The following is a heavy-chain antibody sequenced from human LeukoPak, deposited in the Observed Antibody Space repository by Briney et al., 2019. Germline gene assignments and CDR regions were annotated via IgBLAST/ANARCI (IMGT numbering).Heavy chain of an antibody. CDR1: GGSISSYY. D-gene: IGHD3-22*01. V-gene: IGHV4-59*12. CDR2: VYYSGST. J-gene: IGHJ4*02. CDR3: ARDNIHHYYYSSDYWRD. Sequence: PSETLSLTCTVSGGSISSYYWSWIRQPPGKGLEWIGYVYYSGSTYYNPSLKSRVTISVDTSKNQFSLKLSSVTAADTAVYYCARDNIHHYYYSSDYWRDWGQGTLVTVSS.